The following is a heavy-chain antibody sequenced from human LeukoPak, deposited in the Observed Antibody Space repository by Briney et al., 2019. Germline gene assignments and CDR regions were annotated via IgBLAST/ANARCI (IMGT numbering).Heavy chain of an antibody. CDR2: ISGSGSNT. J-gene: IGHJ6*02. V-gene: IGHV3-23*01. Sequence: GGSLRLSCAASGFTFSSYAMSWVRQAPGKGLEWVSAISGSGSNTYYADSVKGRFTISRDNSKNTLFLQMDSLRAEDRAVYYCAKVAGYSSSSSYYGMDVWGQGTTVTVSS. D-gene: IGHD6-13*01. CDR1: GFTFSSYA. CDR3: AKVAGYSSSSSYYGMDV.